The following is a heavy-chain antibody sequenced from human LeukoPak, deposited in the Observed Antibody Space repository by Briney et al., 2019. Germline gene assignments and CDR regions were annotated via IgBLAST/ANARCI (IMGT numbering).Heavy chain of an antibody. D-gene: IGHD4-23*01. Sequence: KTSGTLSLTCTVSGGSISSHYWSWIRQPPGKGLEWIGYIYYSGSINYNPSLKSRLTQTVVTAKNQLSLKLSSVPAADTAVYYCARVGGTTVVPPPGYFDYWGQGTLVTVSS. V-gene: IGHV4-59*11. CDR2: IYYSGSI. J-gene: IGHJ4*02. CDR3: ARVGGTTVVPPPGYFDY. CDR1: GGSISSHY.